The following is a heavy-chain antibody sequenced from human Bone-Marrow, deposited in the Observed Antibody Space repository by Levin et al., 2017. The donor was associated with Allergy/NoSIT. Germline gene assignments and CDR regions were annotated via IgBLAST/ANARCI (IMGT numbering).Heavy chain of an antibody. CDR1: GYTFTFYG. V-gene: IGHV1-18*01. CDR3: AREMAGTAADTFDI. D-gene: IGHD2-8*01. J-gene: IGHJ3*02. Sequence: PGESLKISCKASGYTFTFYGISWVRQAPGQGLEWMGWISPYNGNTNYAQKLQGRVTMTTDTSTSTAYMELRSLRSDDTAVYYCAREMAGTAADTFDIWGQGTMVTVSS. CDR2: ISPYNGNT.